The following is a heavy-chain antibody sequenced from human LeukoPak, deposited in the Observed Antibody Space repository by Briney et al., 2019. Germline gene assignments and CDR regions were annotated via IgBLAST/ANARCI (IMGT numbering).Heavy chain of an antibody. CDR1: GYIFTQYG. J-gene: IGHJ4*02. CDR2: INTNTGAP. Sequence: ASVKVSCKASGYIFTQYGMNWVRQAPGQGLEWVGWINTNTGAPMYAQDFTGRFVFSFGASVSTAYLQISDLKAEDTAVYFCAVRDSGSYYLRVDYWGQGTPVIVSS. V-gene: IGHV7-4-1*02. D-gene: IGHD3-10*01. CDR3: AVRDSGSYYLRVDY.